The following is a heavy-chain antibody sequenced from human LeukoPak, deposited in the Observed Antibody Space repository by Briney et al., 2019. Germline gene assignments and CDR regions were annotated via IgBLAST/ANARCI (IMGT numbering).Heavy chain of an antibody. V-gene: IGHV1-2*02. CDR2: INPNSGGT. CDR3: ARGIGWYSSGGTGGYYYYYGMDV. CDR1: GYTFTGYY. Sequence: ASVKVSCTASGYTFTGYYMHWVRQAPGQGLEWMGWINPNSGGTNYAQKFQGRVTMTRDTSISTAYMELSRLRSDDTAVYYCARGIGWYSSGGTGGYYYYYGMDVWGQGTTVTVSS. J-gene: IGHJ6*02. D-gene: IGHD6-19*01.